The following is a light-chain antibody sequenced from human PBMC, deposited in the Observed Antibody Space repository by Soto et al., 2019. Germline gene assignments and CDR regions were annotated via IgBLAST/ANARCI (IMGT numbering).Light chain of an antibody. J-gene: IGKJ4*01. CDR1: QNILDSSKNKNY. CDR2: WAS. CDR3: QHYATTPLT. V-gene: IGKV4-1*01. Sequence: DIVMTQSPDSLAVSLGERATINCKSSQNILDSSKNKNYLDWYQLKPGQPPRVLMYWASTRASGIPDRFSGSGSGTKCTLTITSLQAEDVAVYFCQHYATTPLTFGGGTKVEIK.